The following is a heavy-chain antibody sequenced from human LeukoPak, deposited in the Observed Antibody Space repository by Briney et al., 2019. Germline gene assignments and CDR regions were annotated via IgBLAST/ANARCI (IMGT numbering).Heavy chain of an antibody. V-gene: IGHV1-18*01. Sequence: ASVRVSCKTSGYTFTNFDIYWVRQAPGQGLECMGWISGYTGDTKYAQIFQGRFTVTTDTSTSTAYMELRSLTYDDTAVYYCARAGYCGDGGCRGGSAFDVWGQGTMVTVSS. CDR3: ARAGYCGDGGCRGGSAFDV. D-gene: IGHD2-15*01. J-gene: IGHJ3*01. CDR2: ISGYTGDT. CDR1: GYTFTNFD.